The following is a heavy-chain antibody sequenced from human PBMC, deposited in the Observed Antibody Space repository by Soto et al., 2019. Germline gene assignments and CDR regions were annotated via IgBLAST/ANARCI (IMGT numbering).Heavy chain of an antibody. CDR1: GFSLTTGRAG. Sequence: QITLKESGPTLVKPTQTLTLTCTFSGFSLTTGRAGVGWVRQPPGKALEWLAVIYWDDDKRYSPSLKSRLTITKDTYKNHVVLSMTNMDSVDTATYYCALCEALRGLTSNFDYCGQGTLVTVSS. CDR2: IYWDDDK. J-gene: IGHJ4*02. CDR3: ALCEALRGLTSNFDY. D-gene: IGHD3-10*01. V-gene: IGHV2-5*02.